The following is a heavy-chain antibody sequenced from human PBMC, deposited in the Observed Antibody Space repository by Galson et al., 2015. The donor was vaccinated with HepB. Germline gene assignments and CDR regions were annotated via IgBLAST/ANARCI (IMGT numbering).Heavy chain of an antibody. CDR2: INSDGSIT. J-gene: IGHJ4*02. CDR3: AREPNWGFDY. D-gene: IGHD7-27*01. Sequence: SLRLSCAASGFTFSSYWMHWVRQAPGKGLVWVSDINSDGSITSYADSVKGRFTISRDNAKNTLYLQMNSLRAEDTAVYYCAREPNWGFDYWGQGTLVTVSS. V-gene: IGHV3-74*01. CDR1: GFTFSSYW.